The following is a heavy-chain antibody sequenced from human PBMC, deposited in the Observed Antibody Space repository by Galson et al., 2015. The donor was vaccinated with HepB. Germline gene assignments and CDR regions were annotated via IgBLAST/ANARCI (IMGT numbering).Heavy chain of an antibody. Sequence: LRLSCAASGFTFSSNWMQWVRQAPGKGLEWVSRINSDVGTTSYTDSVKGRFTISRDNAKNTLYLQMNSLRAEDTAVYYCGNWGSSWGQGTLVTVSS. CDR2: INSDVGTT. CDR1: GFTFSSNW. V-gene: IGHV3-74*01. CDR3: GNWGSS. D-gene: IGHD7-27*01. J-gene: IGHJ5*02.